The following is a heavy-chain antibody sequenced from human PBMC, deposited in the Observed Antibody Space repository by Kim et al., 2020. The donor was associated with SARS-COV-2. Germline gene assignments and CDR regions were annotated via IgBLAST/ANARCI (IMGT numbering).Heavy chain of an antibody. CDR3: ARDWPISMVRGRSWFDP. Sequence: ASVKVSCKASGYTFTSYYMHWVRQAPGQGLEWMGIINPSGGSTSYAQKFQGRVTMTRDTSTSTVYMELSSLRSEDTAVYYCARDWPISMVRGRSWFDPWGQGTLVTVSS. D-gene: IGHD3-10*01. CDR1: GYTFTSYY. CDR2: INPSGGST. V-gene: IGHV1-46*01. J-gene: IGHJ5*02.